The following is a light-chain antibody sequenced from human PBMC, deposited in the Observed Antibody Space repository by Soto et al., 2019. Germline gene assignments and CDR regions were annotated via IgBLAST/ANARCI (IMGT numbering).Light chain of an antibody. Sequence: DIQMTQSPSSLSASVGDRVTITCRASQSITGYLNWYQQKPGKAPKLLIYAASSLQSGVPSRFSGCGSGTDFTLTISSLKRDDFATYFCQQSLGIPYTFGQGTRLETK. CDR2: AAS. V-gene: IGKV1-39*01. CDR1: QSITGY. J-gene: IGKJ2*01. CDR3: QQSLGIPYT.